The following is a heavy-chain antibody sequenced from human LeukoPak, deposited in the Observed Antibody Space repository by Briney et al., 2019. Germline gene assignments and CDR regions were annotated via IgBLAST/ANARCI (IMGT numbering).Heavy chain of an antibody. CDR2: IYSGGSI. D-gene: IGHD6-13*01. CDR1: GFTVSSNY. J-gene: IGHJ4*02. V-gene: IGHV3-53*01. CDR3: ARATGASSCFSH. Sequence: PGGSLRLSCAASGFTVSSNYMSWGRQAPGKGLEWVSVIYSGGSIYYADSVKGRFTISRDNSKNTVYLQMNSLRAEDTAVYYCARATGASSCFSHWGQGTLVTVSS.